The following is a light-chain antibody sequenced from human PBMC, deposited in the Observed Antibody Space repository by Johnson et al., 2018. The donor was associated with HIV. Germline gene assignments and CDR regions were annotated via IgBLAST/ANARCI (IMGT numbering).Light chain of an antibody. V-gene: IGLV1-51*02. Sequence: QSVLTQPPSVSAAPGQKVTISCSGSSSDMGNYAVSWYQQLPGTAPKLLIYENNKRPSGIPDRFSGSKSDTSATLGITGLQTGDEADYYCGTWDSSRSSSYVFGTGTKVTV. CDR2: ENN. J-gene: IGLJ1*01. CDR1: SSDMGNYA. CDR3: GTWDSSRSSSYV.